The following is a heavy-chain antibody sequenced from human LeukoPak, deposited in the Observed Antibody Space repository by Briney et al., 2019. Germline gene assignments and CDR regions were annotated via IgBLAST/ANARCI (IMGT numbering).Heavy chain of an antibody. Sequence: ASVKVSCKVSGYTLTELSMHWVRQAPGKGLEWMGGFDPEDGETIYAQKFQGRVTMTEDTSTDTAYMELSSLRSEDTAVYYCATTYYYDSSGPCWGQGTLVTVSS. CDR2: FDPEDGET. CDR1: GYTLTELS. CDR3: ATTYYYDSSGPC. V-gene: IGHV1-24*01. J-gene: IGHJ4*02. D-gene: IGHD3-22*01.